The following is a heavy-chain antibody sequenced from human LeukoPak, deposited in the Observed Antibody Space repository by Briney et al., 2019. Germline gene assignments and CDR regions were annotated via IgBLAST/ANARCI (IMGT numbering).Heavy chain of an antibody. D-gene: IGHD3-22*01. CDR2: IYPGDSDT. CDR1: GYSFTTYW. V-gene: IGHV5-51*01. CDR3: ATQAEGYDSSGCPPGH. Sequence: GESLKISCKGSGYSFTTYWIGWVRQMPGKGLEWMGIIYPGDSDTRYSPSFQGQVTISADKSISTAYLQWSSLKASDTAMYYCATQAEGYDSSGCPPGHWGQGTLVTVSS. J-gene: IGHJ1*01.